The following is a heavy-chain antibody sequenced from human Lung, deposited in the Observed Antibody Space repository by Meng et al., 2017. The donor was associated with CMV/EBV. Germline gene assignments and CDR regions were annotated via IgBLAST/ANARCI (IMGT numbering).Heavy chain of an antibody. D-gene: IGHD2-2*01. CDR2: VSWNGSRT. CDR3: ARIQDIVVVPAEGLNWFDP. CDR1: GFPFSNSD. Sequence: GXSXKISXPSPGFPFSNSDMNWVREAPGNGLGGGSGVSWNGSRTHYADSVKGRFIISRDNSRNVLYQQMNSLRPEDMAVYYCARIQDIVVVPAEGLNWFDPWGQGTXVTVSS. V-gene: IGHV3-19*01. J-gene: IGHJ5*02.